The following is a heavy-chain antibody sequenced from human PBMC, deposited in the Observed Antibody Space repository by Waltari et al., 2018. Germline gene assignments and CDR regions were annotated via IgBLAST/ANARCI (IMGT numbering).Heavy chain of an antibody. CDR3: AKDDRYPDDVFGL. CDR1: ALTFSTYV. CDR2: ISGSGAE. J-gene: IGHJ3*01. D-gene: IGHD2-2*02. V-gene: IGHV3-23*01. Sequence: EVQLMESGGGLVQPGWSLRLSCSASALTFSTYVINWVRQAPGKGLEWVCSISGSGAEWYAESVRGRFTISRDNPKNTVFLQMNSLRVEDTALYYCAKDDRYPDDVFGLWGLGTMVTVSS.